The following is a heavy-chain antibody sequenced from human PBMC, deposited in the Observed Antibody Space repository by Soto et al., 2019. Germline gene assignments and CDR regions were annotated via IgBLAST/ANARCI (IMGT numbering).Heavy chain of an antibody. J-gene: IGHJ3*02. Sequence: GGSLRLSCAASGFTFSSYAMSWVRQAPGKGLEWVSAISGSGSNTYYADSVKGRFTISRDNSKNTLYLQVNSLRAEDTAVYYCFLPPQLITMIVVDDAFDIWGQGTMVTVSS. CDR3: FLPPQLITMIVVDDAFDI. D-gene: IGHD3-22*01. CDR2: ISGSGSNT. CDR1: GFTFSSYA. V-gene: IGHV3-23*01.